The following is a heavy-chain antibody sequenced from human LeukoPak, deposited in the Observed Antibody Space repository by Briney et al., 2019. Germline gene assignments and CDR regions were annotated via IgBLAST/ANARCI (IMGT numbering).Heavy chain of an antibody. D-gene: IGHD3-10*01. CDR1: GYTFTGYY. CDR3: ARPYYYDAFDI. Sequence: ASVEVSCKASGYTFTGYYMHWVRQAPGQGLEWMGWINPNSGGTNYAQKFQGRVTMTRDTSISTAYMELSRLRSDDTAVYYCARPYYYDAFDIWGQGTMVSVSS. V-gene: IGHV1-2*02. CDR2: INPNSGGT. J-gene: IGHJ3*02.